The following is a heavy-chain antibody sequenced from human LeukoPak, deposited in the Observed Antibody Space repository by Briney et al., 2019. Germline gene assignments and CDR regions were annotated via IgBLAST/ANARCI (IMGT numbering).Heavy chain of an antibody. CDR1: GFTVSSNY. CDR3: ARGHKRSSDTSCYFHCSSWNWFDP. V-gene: IGHV3-66*01. J-gene: IGHJ5*02. CDR2: IYSGGST. Sequence: QPGGSLRLSCAASGFTVSSNYMSWVRQAPGKGLEWVSVIYSGGSTYYADSVKGRFTISRDNSKNTLYLQMNSLRAEDTAVYYCARGHKRSSDTSCYFHCSSWNWFDPWGQGTLVTVSS. D-gene: IGHD2-2*01.